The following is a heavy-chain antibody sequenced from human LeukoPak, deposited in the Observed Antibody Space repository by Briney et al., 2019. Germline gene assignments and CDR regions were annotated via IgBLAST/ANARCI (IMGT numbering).Heavy chain of an antibody. CDR3: ARLQQWLVPGSGPLGC. Sequence: GASVKVSCKASGYTFTSYAMNWVRQAPGQGLEWMGWINTNTGNPTYAQGFTGRFVFSLDTSVSTAYLQISSLKAEDTAVYYCARLQQWLVPGSGPLGCWGQGTLVTVSS. CDR1: GYTFTSYA. D-gene: IGHD6-19*01. CDR2: INTNTGNP. V-gene: IGHV7-4-1*02. J-gene: IGHJ4*02.